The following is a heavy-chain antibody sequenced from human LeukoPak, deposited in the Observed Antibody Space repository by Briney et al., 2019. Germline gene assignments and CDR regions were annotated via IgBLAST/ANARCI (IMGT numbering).Heavy chain of an antibody. CDR2: IKSKTGGGTT. J-gene: IGHJ4*02. D-gene: IGHD2-2*01. Sequence: GGSLRLSCAASGFTFSNAWMNWVRQAPGKGLEWVGRIKSKTGGGTTDYAARVKGRFTISRDDSKNTLYLQMNSLRAEDTAVYYCARDPYGVVVVPAASPPDYWGQGTLVTVSS. V-gene: IGHV3-15*07. CDR1: GFTFSNAW. CDR3: ARDPYGVVVVPAASPPDY.